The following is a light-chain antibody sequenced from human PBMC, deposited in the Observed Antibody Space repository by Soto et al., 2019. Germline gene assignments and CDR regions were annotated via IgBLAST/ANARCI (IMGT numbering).Light chain of an antibody. J-gene: IGLJ3*02. Sequence: QSVLTQPPSASGTPGQRVTISCSGSSSNIGSNTVNWYQQLPGTAPKLLIYSNNQRPSGVPDRFSGSKSGTSASLAISGLLSEDEADYYCAAWDDSLNGFWVFGGGTKLTVL. CDR2: SNN. CDR3: AAWDDSLNGFWV. CDR1: SSNIGSNT. V-gene: IGLV1-44*01.